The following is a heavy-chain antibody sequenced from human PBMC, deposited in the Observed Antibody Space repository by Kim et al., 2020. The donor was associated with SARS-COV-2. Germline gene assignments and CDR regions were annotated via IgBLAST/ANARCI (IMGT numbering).Heavy chain of an antibody. CDR3: ARVGYCSGGSCFDP. D-gene: IGHD2-15*01. Sequence: PALKRRVTLSVDKSKNQFSLKLSSVTAAGTAVYYCARVGYCSGGSCFDPWGQGTLVTVSS. V-gene: IGHV4-4*02. J-gene: IGHJ5*02.